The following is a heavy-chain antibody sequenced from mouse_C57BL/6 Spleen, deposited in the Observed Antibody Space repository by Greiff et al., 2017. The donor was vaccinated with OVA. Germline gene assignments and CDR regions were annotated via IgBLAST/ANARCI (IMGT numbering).Heavy chain of an antibody. CDR2: IYPRDGST. Sequence: VQLQQSDAELVKPGASVKISCKVSGYTFTDYTIHWMKQRPEQGLEWIGYIYPRDGSTKYNEKCKGKATLTADKSSSTAYMQLNSLTSEDSAVYFCAREGYYDYHYFDYWGQGTTLTVSS. D-gene: IGHD2-4*01. J-gene: IGHJ2*01. V-gene: IGHV1-78*01. CDR3: AREGYYDYHYFDY. CDR1: GYTFTDYT.